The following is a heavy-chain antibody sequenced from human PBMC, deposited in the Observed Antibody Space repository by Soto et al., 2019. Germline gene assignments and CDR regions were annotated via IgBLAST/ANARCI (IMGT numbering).Heavy chain of an antibody. CDR2: IYYSGST. J-gene: IGHJ3*02. V-gene: IGHV4-39*01. Sequence: PVGSLRLSCAASGFSFSSYAMGWIRQPPGKGLEWIGSIYYSGSTYYNPSLKSRVTISVDTSKNQFSLKLSSVTAADTAVYYCARQGRNALDIWGQGTMVTVSS. CDR3: ARQGRNALDI. CDR1: GFSFSSYA.